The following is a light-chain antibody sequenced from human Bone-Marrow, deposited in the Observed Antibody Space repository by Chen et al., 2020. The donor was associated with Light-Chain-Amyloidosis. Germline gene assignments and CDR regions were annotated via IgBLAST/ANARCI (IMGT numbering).Light chain of an antibody. Sequence: DIQMTQSPSSLSVSVGDRVTITCQASQDIRNYLNWYQQKPGKAPKLLIYDAANLETGVPSRFSGSGSETDFYFTISSLQPEDFATYYCQQYDNLPLTFGGGTKVEIK. V-gene: IGKV1-33*01. CDR1: QDIRNY. CDR2: DAA. CDR3: QQYDNLPLT. J-gene: IGKJ4*01.